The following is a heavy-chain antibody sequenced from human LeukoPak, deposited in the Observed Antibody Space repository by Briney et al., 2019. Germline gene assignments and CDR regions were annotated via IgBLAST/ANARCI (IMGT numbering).Heavy chain of an antibody. CDR1: GFTFSPYW. CDR2: IKEDGSDR. D-gene: IGHD2/OR15-2a*01. CDR3: ARNMGDY. J-gene: IGHJ4*02. Sequence: PGGSLRLSCAASGFTFSPYWMTWVRQAPGKGLEWVAIIKEDGSDRYYVDSVKGRFTISRDNAKNSLYLQMNSLRAEDTAVYYCARNMGDYWGQGTLVTVSS. V-gene: IGHV3-7*04.